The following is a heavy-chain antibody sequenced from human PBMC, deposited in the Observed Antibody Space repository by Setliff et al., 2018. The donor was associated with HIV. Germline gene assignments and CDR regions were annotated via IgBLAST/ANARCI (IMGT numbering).Heavy chain of an antibody. Sequence: SETLSLTCTVSGGSISSHHWSWIRQPAGKGLEWIGRIYTSGNTNYNPSLKSRVTMSVDTSKNQFSLKLSSVTAADTAVYYCARDSELGLNYHYGMDVWGQGTTVTVSS. CDR1: GGSISSHH. CDR3: ARDSELGLNYHYGMDV. V-gene: IGHV4-4*07. D-gene: IGHD1-26*01. CDR2: IYTSGNT. J-gene: IGHJ6*02.